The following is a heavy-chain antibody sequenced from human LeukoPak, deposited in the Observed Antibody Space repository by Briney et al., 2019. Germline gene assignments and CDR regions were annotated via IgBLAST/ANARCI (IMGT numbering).Heavy chain of an antibody. J-gene: IGHJ6*03. D-gene: IGHD5-24*01. CDR2: IFYSGST. CDR3: ARETRDGYNRYYYYYYMDV. CDR1: GGSISTSNYY. V-gene: IGHV4-39*07. Sequence: PSETLSLTCTVSGGSISTSNYYWGWIRQPPGKGLEWIGNIFYSGSTYYGPSLKSRLTISLDTSRNQFSLKLSSVTAADTAVYYCARETRDGYNRYYYYYYMDVWGKGTTVTVSS.